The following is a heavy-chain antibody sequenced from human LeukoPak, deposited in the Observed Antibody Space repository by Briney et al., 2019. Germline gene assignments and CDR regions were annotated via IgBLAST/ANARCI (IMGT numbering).Heavy chain of an antibody. D-gene: IGHD5-12*01. J-gene: IGHJ4*02. CDR2: ISSGSTYI. CDR3: AKDGAWLRFDD. Sequence: GGSLRLSCAASEFTFSSYSMNWVRQAPGKGLEWVSSISSGSTYIYYADSVKGRFTISRDDSKNTLYLQMKNLRAEDTAVYYCAKDGAWLRFDDWGQGILVTVSS. V-gene: IGHV3-21*04. CDR1: EFTFSSYS.